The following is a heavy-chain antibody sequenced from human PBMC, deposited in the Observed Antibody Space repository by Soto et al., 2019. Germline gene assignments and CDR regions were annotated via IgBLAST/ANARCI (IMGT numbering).Heavy chain of an antibody. J-gene: IGHJ5*02. Sequence: SETLSLTCSVSDGSISSPDYYWNWIRQSPGKGLGWIGYVYYGGTTYYKSSLKSRIFMSLDTSKRQLSLRLSSVTAADTAVYYCARAPYSSLSVGWFDPWGQGIPVTVS. CDR3: ARAPYSSLSVGWFDP. D-gene: IGHD6-19*01. CDR2: VYYGGTT. V-gene: IGHV4-31*03. CDR1: DGSISSPDYY.